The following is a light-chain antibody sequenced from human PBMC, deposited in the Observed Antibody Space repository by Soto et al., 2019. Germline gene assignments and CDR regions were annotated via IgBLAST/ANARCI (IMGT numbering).Light chain of an antibody. CDR2: DVS. J-gene: IGLJ1*01. CDR3: SSYTSSSPLDV. V-gene: IGLV2-14*01. CDR1: SSEVGGYNY. Sequence: QSVLTQPTSVSGSPGQSITISCTGTSSEVGGYNYVSWYQQHPGKAPKLMIYDVSNRPSGVSNRFSGSKSGNTASLTISGLQAEDEADYYCSSYTSSSPLDVFGTGTKVTVL.